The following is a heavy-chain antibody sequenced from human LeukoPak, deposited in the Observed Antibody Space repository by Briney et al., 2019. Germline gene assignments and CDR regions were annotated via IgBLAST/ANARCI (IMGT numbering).Heavy chain of an antibody. Sequence: GGSLRLSCAASGFTFSSYSMNWVRQAPGKGLEWVSSISSSSSYIYYADSVKGRFTISRDNAKNSLYLQMNSLRAEDTAVYYCARDEAAGYLRTSDFDYWGQGTLVTVSS. V-gene: IGHV3-21*01. J-gene: IGHJ4*02. CDR3: ARDEAAGYLRTSDFDY. CDR1: GFTFSSYS. CDR2: ISSSSSYI. D-gene: IGHD6-13*01.